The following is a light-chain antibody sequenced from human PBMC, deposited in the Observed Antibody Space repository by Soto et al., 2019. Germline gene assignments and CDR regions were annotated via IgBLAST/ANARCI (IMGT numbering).Light chain of an antibody. CDR1: SSDVGVYNY. CDR2: DVS. CDR3: CSYAGSYTFV. J-gene: IGLJ1*01. V-gene: IGLV2-11*01. Sequence: QSALTQPRSVSGSPGQSVTISCTGTSSDVGVYNYVSWYQQYPSKAPKIMIYDVSKRPSGVPDRFSGSKSDNTASLTISGLQAEAEADYYCCSYAGSYTFVFGIGTKVTVL.